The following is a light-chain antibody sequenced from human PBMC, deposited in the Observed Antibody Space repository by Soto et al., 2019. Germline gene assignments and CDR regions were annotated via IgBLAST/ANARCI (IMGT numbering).Light chain of an antibody. CDR1: QSVSSN. J-gene: IGKJ1*01. Sequence: EIVMTQSPATLSVSPGERATLSCRASQSVSSNLAWYQQKPGQAPRLLIYSASTRATGIPVRFSGSGSGTEFTLTISSLQYEDFAVYYCQQYNNWPPGTFGQGTKVEIK. V-gene: IGKV3-15*01. CDR2: SAS. CDR3: QQYNNWPPGT.